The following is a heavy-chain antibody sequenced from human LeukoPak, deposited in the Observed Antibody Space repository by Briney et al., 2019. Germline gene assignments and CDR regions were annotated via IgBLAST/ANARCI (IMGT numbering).Heavy chain of an antibody. J-gene: IGHJ6*03. V-gene: IGHV3-23*01. D-gene: IGHD3-22*01. CDR3: AKNARSTLFLQGSYYYHYMDV. CDR1: GFTFSSYG. CDR2: ISGSGGST. Sequence: GGSLRLSCAASGFTFSSYGMSWVRQAPGKGLEWVSAISGSGGSTYYADSVKGRFTISRDNSKNTLYLQMNSLRAEDTAVYYCAKNARSTLFLQGSYYYHYMDVWGKGTTVTISS.